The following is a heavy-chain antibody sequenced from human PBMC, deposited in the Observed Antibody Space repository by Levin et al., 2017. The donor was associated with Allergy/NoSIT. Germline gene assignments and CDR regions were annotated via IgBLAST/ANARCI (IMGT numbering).Heavy chain of an antibody. CDR3: ARSRVSWDYYGMDV. Sequence: PSETLSLTCTVSGGSISSHYWSWIRQPPGKGLEWIGHIYYSGSTNYNSSLKSRVAISVDTSKNQFSLKLSSVTAADTAVYYCARSRVSWDYYGMDVWGQGTTVTVSS. D-gene: IGHD6-13*01. CDR2: IYYSGST. CDR1: GGSISSHY. J-gene: IGHJ6*02. V-gene: IGHV4-59*08.